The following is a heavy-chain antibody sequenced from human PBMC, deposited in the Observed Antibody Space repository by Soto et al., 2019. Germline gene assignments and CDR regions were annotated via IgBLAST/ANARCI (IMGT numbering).Heavy chain of an antibody. CDR2: INSDGSST. CDR3: ATDGSYAQHV. D-gene: IGHD3-16*01. V-gene: IGHV3-74*03. Sequence: EEQVVESGGGLVQPGGSLRLSCAASGFTFSSTWIHWVRQAPGKGLVWVSHINSDGSSTTYADSVRGRFTISRDNAKNTVYLQMNSLRAEDTAVYYCATDGSYAQHVWGQGTTVTVSS. CDR1: GFTFSSTW. J-gene: IGHJ6*02.